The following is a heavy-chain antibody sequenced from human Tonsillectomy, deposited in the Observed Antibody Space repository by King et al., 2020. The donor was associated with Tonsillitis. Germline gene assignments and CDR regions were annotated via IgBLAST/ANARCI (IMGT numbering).Heavy chain of an antibody. CDR3: ASGYLNYYYYGMDV. V-gene: IGHV3-30-3*01. D-gene: IGHD5-18*01. CDR1: GFTFSSYA. Sequence: VQLVESGGGVVQPGRSLRLSCAASGFTFSSYAMHWVRQAPGKGLEWVAVISYDGSNKYYADSVKGRFTISRDNSKNTLYLQMNSLRAEDTAVYYCASGYLNYYYYGMDVWGQGTTVTVS. CDR2: ISYDGSNK. J-gene: IGHJ6*02.